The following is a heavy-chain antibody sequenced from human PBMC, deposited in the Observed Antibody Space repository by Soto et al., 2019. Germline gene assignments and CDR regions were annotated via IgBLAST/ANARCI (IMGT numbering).Heavy chain of an antibody. Sequence: QVQLVESGGGLVKPGGSLRLSCAASGFTFSDYYMSWIRQAPGKGLEWVSYISSRSSTIFYADSVKSRFTISRDNVKNSLHLQINSLRAEDTAVYYCASGTNGAFFAYWGQGILVTVSS. V-gene: IGHV3-11*01. J-gene: IGHJ4*02. CDR3: ASGTNGAFFAY. CDR2: ISSRSSTI. D-gene: IGHD2-8*01. CDR1: GFTFSDYY.